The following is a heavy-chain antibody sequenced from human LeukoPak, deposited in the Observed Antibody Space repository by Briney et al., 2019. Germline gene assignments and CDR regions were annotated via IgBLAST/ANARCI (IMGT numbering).Heavy chain of an antibody. J-gene: IGHJ4*02. CDR3: TTRRQDGC. Sequence: GGSLRLSCAASGFTFSSYAMSWVRQAPGKGLEWVGRIKSKIDGGTIDYAAPVKGRFTISRDDSRNTLYLQMNSLKTEDTAVYYCTTRRQDGCWGQGTLVTVS. D-gene: IGHD6-25*01. CDR2: IKSKIDGGTI. V-gene: IGHV3-15*01. CDR1: GFTFSSYA.